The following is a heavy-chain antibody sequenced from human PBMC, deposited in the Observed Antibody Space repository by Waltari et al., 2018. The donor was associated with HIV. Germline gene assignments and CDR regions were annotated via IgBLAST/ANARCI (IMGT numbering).Heavy chain of an antibody. D-gene: IGHD2-2*02. CDR1: GYTLSTYY. Sequence: QVQLVQAGAEVKKPGASAKVSCKASGYTLSTYYIPLVRQAPGQGLEWMGIINPSGGSTTYAQKFQGRVTMTRDTSTSTVYMELSSLRSEDTAVYYCARDSDYIDRKGAFDFWGQGTMVTVS. CDR2: INPSGGST. CDR3: ARDSDYIDRKGAFDF. V-gene: IGHV1-46*01. J-gene: IGHJ3*01.